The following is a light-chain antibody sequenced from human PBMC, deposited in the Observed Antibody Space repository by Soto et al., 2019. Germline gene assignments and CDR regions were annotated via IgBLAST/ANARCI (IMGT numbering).Light chain of an antibody. CDR1: TSKIGRSI. CDR3: VTGDEGALV. Sequence: QSVLTQSPSVSGTPGQRVTISCSGITSKIGRSIVSWYQQFPGAAPKVVIYGNNQRPSGVPVRFSASKSYTSASLAISGLQSEDEADYYCVTGDEGALVFGIG. V-gene: IGLV1-44*01. J-gene: IGLJ1*01. CDR2: GNN.